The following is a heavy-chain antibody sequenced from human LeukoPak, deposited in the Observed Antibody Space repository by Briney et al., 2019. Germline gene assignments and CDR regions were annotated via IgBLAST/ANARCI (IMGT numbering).Heavy chain of an antibody. V-gene: IGHV3-66*01. CDR3: TTSPASTYYYDSSGYYFNY. Sequence: GGSLRLSCAASGFTASSNYMSWVRQAPGQGLEWVSVIYSGGSTYYADSVKGRFTISRDNSKNTLYLQINSLRAEDTAVYYCTTSPASTYYYDSSGYYFNYWGQGTLVTVSS. J-gene: IGHJ4*02. D-gene: IGHD3-22*01. CDR1: GFTASSNY. CDR2: IYSGGST.